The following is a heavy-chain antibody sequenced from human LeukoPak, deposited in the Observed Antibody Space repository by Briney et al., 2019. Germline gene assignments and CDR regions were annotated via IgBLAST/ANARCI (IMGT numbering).Heavy chain of an antibody. V-gene: IGHV3-33*01. J-gene: IGHJ6*03. CDR2: IWYDGSNK. Sequence: PGGSLRLSCAASGFTFSSYGMHWVRQAPGKGLEWVAVIWYDGSNKYYADSVKGRFTISRDNAKNTLYLQMNSLRAEDTAVYYCARMAGSYYYMDVWGKGTTVTVSS. CDR3: ARMAGSYYYMDV. D-gene: IGHD3-10*01. CDR1: GFTFSSYG.